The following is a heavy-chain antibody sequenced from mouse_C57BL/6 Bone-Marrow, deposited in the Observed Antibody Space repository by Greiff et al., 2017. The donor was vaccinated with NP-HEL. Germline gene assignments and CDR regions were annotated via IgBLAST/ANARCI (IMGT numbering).Heavy chain of an antibody. J-gene: IGHJ4*01. D-gene: IGHD6-5*01. CDR1: GFTFSDYG. CDR2: ISSGSSTI. Sequence: EVKLMESGGGLVKPGGSLKLSCAASGFTFSDYGMHWVRQAPEKGLEWVAYISSGSSTIYYADTVKGRFTISRDKAKNTLFLQMTSLRSEDTAMYYCARRYGVLYYYAMDYWGQGTSVTVSS. V-gene: IGHV5-17*01. CDR3: ARRYGVLYYYAMDY.